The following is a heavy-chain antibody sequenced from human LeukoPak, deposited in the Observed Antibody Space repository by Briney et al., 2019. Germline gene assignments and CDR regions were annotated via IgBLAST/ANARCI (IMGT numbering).Heavy chain of an antibody. V-gene: IGHV1-69*13. CDR1: GGTFSSYA. CDR2: IIPIFGTA. CDR3: ARSFTRVRWLYYFDY. D-gene: IGHD4-17*01. J-gene: IGHJ4*02. Sequence: GASVKVSCKASGGTFSSYAISWVRQAPGQGLEWMGGIIPIFGTANYAQKFQGRVTITADEFTSTAYMELSSLRSEDTAVYYCARSFTRVRWLYYFDYWGQGTLVTVSS.